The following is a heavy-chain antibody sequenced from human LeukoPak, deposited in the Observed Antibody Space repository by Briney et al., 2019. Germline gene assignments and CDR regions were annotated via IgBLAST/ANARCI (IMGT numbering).Heavy chain of an antibody. CDR3: ARLSGSYRGWFDP. D-gene: IGHD1-26*01. V-gene: IGHV5-51*01. CDR2: IYPGDSDA. J-gene: IGHJ5*02. CDR1: GYTFDSYW. Sequence: GGSLKISCQGSGYTFDSYWIGWVRQVPAKGLDWMGIIYPGDSDARYSPSFQGQVTFSADRSISTACLQWSSLPASDTAMYSCARLSGSYRGWFDPWGQGTLVTVSS.